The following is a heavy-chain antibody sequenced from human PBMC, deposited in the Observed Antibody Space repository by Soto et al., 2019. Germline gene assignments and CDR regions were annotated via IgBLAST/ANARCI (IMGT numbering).Heavy chain of an antibody. CDR1: GFTFSSYA. J-gene: IGHJ4*02. CDR2: ISGSGGMT. Sequence: EVQLLESGGGLVQPGGSLRLSCAVSGFTFSSYAMSWVRQAPGKGLEWVSGISGSGGMTYYADSVKGRFTISRDNSKNMLYLQMNSLSAEDTAAYYCAKDKGVAIVVVPAAWDYWGQGTLVTVSS. CDR3: AKDKGVAIVVVPAAWDY. D-gene: IGHD2-2*01. V-gene: IGHV3-23*01.